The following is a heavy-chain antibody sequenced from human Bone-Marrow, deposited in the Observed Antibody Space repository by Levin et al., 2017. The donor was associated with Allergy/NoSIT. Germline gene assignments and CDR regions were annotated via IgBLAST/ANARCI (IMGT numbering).Heavy chain of an antibody. CDR1: GFTFNGSA. D-gene: IGHD2-15*01. J-gene: IGHJ5*02. CDR2: IRSKANSYAT. V-gene: IGHV3-73*01. CDR3: GGSCYSGWFDP. Sequence: GGSLRLSCAASGFTFNGSAMHWVRQASGKGLEWVGRIRSKANSYATAYAASVKGRFTISRDDSKNTAYLQMNSLRAEDTAVYHGGGSCYSGWFDPWGQGTLVTVSS.